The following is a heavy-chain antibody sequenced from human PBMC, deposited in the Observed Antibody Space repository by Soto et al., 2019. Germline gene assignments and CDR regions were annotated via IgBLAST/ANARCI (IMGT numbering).Heavy chain of an antibody. J-gene: IGHJ6*02. D-gene: IGHD3-3*01. CDR1: GFTFSNAW. CDR3: TTAVYDFWSGYYRDDYYYGMDV. Sequence: GGSLRLSCAASGFTFSNAWMSWVRQAPGKGLEWVGRIKSKTDGGTTDYAAPVKGRFTISRDDSKNTLYLQMNSLKTEDTAVYYCTTAVYDFWSGYYRDDYYYGMDVWGQGTTVTVSS. V-gene: IGHV3-15*01. CDR2: IKSKTDGGTT.